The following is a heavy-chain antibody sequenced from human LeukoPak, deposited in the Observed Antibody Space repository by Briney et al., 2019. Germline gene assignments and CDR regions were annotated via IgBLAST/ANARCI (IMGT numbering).Heavy chain of an antibody. CDR2: IIPILGIA. CDR3: ARDDLHALRHAFDI. D-gene: IGHD2-21*02. J-gene: IGHJ3*02. CDR1: GGTFSSYT. V-gene: IGHV1-69*04. Sequence: SVKVSCKASGGTFSSYTISWVRQAPGQGLEWMGRIIPILGIANYAQKFQGRVTITADKSTSTAYMELSSLRSEDTAVYYCARDDLHALRHAFDIWGQGTVVTVSS.